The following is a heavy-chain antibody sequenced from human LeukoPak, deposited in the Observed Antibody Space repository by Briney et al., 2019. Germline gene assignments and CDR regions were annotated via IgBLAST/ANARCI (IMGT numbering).Heavy chain of an antibody. D-gene: IGHD2-2*01. J-gene: IGHJ5*02. CDR2: IYYSGST. V-gene: IGHV4-39*07. CDR3: ASGTSRYQLAYNWFDP. Sequence: PSETLSLTCTVSGGSISRSSYYWGWIRQPPGKGLEWIGSIYYSGSTYYNPSLKSRVTISVDTSKNQFSLKLSSVTAADTAVYYCASGTSRYQLAYNWFDPWGQGTLVTVSS. CDR1: GGSISRSSYY.